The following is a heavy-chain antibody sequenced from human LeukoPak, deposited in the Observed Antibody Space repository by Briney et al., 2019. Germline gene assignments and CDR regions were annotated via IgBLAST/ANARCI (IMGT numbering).Heavy chain of an antibody. CDR3: ARIAWDAFDI. CDR1: GLTFSSLW. J-gene: IGHJ3*02. V-gene: IGHV3-7*04. D-gene: IGHD2-15*01. Sequence: GGSLRLSCAASGLTFSSLWMNWVRQAPGKGLEWVANINPDGSEKYYVDSVKGRFTISRDNAKNSLYLQMDSLRAEDTAVYYCARIAWDAFDIWGQGTMVTVSS. CDR2: INPDGSEK.